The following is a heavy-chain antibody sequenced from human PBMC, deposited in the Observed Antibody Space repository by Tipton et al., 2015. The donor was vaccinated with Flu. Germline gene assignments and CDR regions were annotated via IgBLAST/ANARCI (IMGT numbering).Heavy chain of an antibody. Sequence: TLSLTCTVSGDSIRSSNYYWGWIRQAPGKGLEWIGNIYRTGSTYYNSSLKGRVTISVDRSKNQFSLRLTSVTAADTAIYYCARRDFSNYVSDPKNWFDRWGHGTPVTVSS. CDR2: IYRTGST. D-gene: IGHD4-11*01. CDR3: ARRDFSNYVSDPKNWFDR. J-gene: IGHJ5*02. CDR1: GDSIRSSNYY. V-gene: IGHV4-39*07.